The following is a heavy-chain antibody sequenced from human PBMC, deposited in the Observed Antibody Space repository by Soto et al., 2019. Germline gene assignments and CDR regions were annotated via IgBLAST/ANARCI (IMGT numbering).Heavy chain of an antibody. J-gene: IGHJ5*02. CDR2: IYHSGST. CDR1: GGSISSGGYS. V-gene: IGHV4-30-2*01. D-gene: IGHD5-18*01. CDR3: AKGIQLGNWFDP. Sequence: SSETLSLTCAVSGGSISSGGYSWSWIRQPPGKGLEWIGYIYHSGSTYYNPSLKSRVTISVDRSKNQFSLKLSSVTAADTAVYYCAKGIQLGNWFDPWGQGTLVTVSS.